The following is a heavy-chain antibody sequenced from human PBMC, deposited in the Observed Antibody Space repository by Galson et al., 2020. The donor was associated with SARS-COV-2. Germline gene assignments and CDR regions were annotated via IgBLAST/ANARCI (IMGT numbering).Heavy chain of an antibody. D-gene: IGHD3-10*01. Sequence: GLEWIVYIYYSGSTYYNPSLKSRVTISVDTSKNQFSLKLSSVTAADTAVYYCARDCMVRGVKNYYYGMDVWGQGTTVTVSS. V-gene: IGHV4-31*02. CDR2: IYYSGST. CDR3: ARDCMVRGVKNYYYGMDV. J-gene: IGHJ6*02.